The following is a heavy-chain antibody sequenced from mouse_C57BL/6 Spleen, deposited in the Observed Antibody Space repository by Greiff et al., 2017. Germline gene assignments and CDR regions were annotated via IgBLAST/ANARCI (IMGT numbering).Heavy chain of an antibody. CDR2: INPSSGYT. Sequence: QVQLKESGAELARPGASVKMSCKASGYTFTSYTMHWVKQRPGQGLEWIGYINPSSGYTKYNQKFKDKATLTADKSSSTAYMQLSSLTSEDSAVYYCAREGVYYSNDAWFAYWGQGTLVTVSA. CDR1: GYTFTSYT. V-gene: IGHV1-4*01. J-gene: IGHJ3*01. D-gene: IGHD2-5*01. CDR3: AREGVYYSNDAWFAY.